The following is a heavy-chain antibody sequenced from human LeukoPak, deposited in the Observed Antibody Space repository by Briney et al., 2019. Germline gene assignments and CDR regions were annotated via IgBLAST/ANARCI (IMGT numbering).Heavy chain of an antibody. CDR3: ARDQDSSGWYEPYYYYYMDV. V-gene: IGHV4-61*02. J-gene: IGHJ6*03. D-gene: IGHD6-19*01. Sequence: SETLSLTCTVSGGSISSSSYYWGWIRQPAGKGLEWIGRIHTSGSTNYNPSLKSRVTMSVDTSKNQFSLKLSSVTAADTAVYYCARDQDSSGWYEPYYYYYMDVWGKGTTVTVSS. CDR1: GGSISSSSYY. CDR2: IHTSGST.